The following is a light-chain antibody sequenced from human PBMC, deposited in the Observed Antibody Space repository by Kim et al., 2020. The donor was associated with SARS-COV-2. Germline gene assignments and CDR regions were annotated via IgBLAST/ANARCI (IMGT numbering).Light chain of an antibody. Sequence: TLSLSPGERATLSCRASQSVSSSYLAWYQQKPGHAPRLLIYGASSRATGIPDRFSGSGSGTDFTLTISRLEPEDFAVYYCQQYRTFGQGTKVDIK. CDR2: GAS. V-gene: IGKV3-20*01. CDR1: QSVSSSY. J-gene: IGKJ1*01. CDR3: QQYRT.